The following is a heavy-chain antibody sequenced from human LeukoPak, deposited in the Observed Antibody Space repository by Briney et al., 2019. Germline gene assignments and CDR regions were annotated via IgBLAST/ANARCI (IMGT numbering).Heavy chain of an antibody. CDR2: IKSKTDGGTT. D-gene: IGHD6-19*01. V-gene: IGHV3-15*01. J-gene: IGHJ4*02. Sequence: GGSLRLSCAAPGFTFSNAWMSWVRQAPGKGLEWVGRIKSKTDGGTTDYAAPVTGRFTISRDDSKNTLYLQVNSLKTEDTAVYYCATANRAYSGGWASDYWGQGTLVAVSS. CDR1: GFTFSNAW. CDR3: ATANRAYSGGWASDY.